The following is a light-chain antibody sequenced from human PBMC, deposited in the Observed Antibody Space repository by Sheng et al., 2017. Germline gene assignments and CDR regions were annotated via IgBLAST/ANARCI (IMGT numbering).Light chain of an antibody. Sequence: DIQMTQSPSSVSASVGDRVTITCRASQDVSTWLAWYQQKPGKAPKLLIYDASNLETGVPSRFSGSGSGTDFTFTISSLQPEDIATYYCQHLVTFGPGTKVDIK. CDR3: QHLVT. CDR2: DAS. J-gene: IGKJ3*01. V-gene: IGKV1-33*01. CDR1: QDVSTW.